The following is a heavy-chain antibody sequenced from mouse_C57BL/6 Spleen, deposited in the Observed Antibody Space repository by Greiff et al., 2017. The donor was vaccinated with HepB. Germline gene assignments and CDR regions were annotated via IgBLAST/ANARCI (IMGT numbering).Heavy chain of an antibody. CDR2: IYPGNSDT. Sequence: EVQLQQSGTVLARPGASVKMSCKTSGYTFTSYWMHWVKQRPGQGLAWIGAIYPGNSDTSYNQKFKGKAKLTAVTSASTAYMELSSLTNEDSAVYYCTRGNSNLYYAMDYWGQGTSVTVSS. J-gene: IGHJ4*01. V-gene: IGHV1-5*01. CDR1: GYTFTSYW. CDR3: TRGNSNLYYAMDY. D-gene: IGHD2-5*01.